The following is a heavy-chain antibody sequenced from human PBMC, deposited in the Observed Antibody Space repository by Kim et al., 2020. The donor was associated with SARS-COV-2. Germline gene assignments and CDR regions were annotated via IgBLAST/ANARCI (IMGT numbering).Heavy chain of an antibody. J-gene: IGHJ3*02. CDR3: ARHHLSLLWFENDFDI. Sequence: PYRTRRVTIPVDTSKTQFSLKLSSVTAADTAVYYCARHHLSLLWFENDFDIWGQGTMVTVSS. D-gene: IGHD3-10*01. V-gene: IGHV4-39*01.